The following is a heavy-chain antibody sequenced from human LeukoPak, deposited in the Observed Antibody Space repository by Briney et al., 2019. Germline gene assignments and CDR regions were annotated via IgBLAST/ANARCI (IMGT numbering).Heavy chain of an antibody. CDR1: GCSISSSSNY. V-gene: IGHV4-39*01. Sequence: SETLSLTCTVSGCSISSSSNYWGWIRQPPGKGLEWIGSIYYSGSTYYNPSLKSRVTISVDTSKNQFSLKLSSVTAADTAVYYCARQLDYWGQGTLVTVSS. CDR2: IYYSGST. CDR3: ARQLDY. J-gene: IGHJ4*02.